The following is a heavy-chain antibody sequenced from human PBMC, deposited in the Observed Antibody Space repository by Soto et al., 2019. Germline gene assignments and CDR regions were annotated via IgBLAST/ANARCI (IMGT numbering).Heavy chain of an antibody. J-gene: IGHJ4*02. V-gene: IGHV3-48*01. CDR1: GFTFSSYS. D-gene: IGHD5-12*01. CDR3: ASQSSEWLLFAS. Sequence: EVQLVESGGCLVQPGGSLRLSCAASGFTFSSYSMNWVRQAPGKGLEWVSYISSSSSTIYYADSVKGRFTISRDNAKNSLYLQMNSLRAEDTAVYYCASQSSEWLLFASWGQGTLVTVSS. CDR2: ISSSSSTI.